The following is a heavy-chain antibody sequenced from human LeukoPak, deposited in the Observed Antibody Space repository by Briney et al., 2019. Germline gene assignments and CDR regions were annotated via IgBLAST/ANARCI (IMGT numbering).Heavy chain of an antibody. CDR2: IYSSGST. CDR1: GNSMNSGSYF. V-gene: IGHV4-61*09. D-gene: IGHD2-21*01. J-gene: IGHJ6*03. CDR3: ARVGGDYSYYYMDV. Sequence: SETLSLTCTVSGNSMNSGSYFWNWIRQPAGKGLEFIGHIYSSGSTHYNPSLKSRVTISVDTSKNQISLKLSSMTAADTAVYYCARVGGDYSYYYMDVWGKGTSVTVSS.